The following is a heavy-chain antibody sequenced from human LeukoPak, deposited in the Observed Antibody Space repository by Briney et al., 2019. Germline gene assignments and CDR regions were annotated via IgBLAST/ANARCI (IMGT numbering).Heavy chain of an antibody. CDR1: GYTFTNYG. CDR2: ISAYNGNT. D-gene: IGHD2-15*01. Sequence: GASVKVSFTASGYTFTNYGISWVRQAPGQGLEWMGWISAYNGNTNYAQKLQGRVTMTTDTSTSTAYMELRSLRSDDTAVYYCARDPMVGRGNYFDYWGQGTLVTVSS. CDR3: ARDPMVGRGNYFDY. V-gene: IGHV1-18*01. J-gene: IGHJ4*02.